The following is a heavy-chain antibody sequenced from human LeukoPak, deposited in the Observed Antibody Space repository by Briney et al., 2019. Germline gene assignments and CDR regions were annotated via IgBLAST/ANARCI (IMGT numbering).Heavy chain of an antibody. CDR2: IYTSGGT. Sequence: KASETLSLTCTVSGGSISSYYWSWIRQPAGKGLEWIGRIYTSGGTNYNPSLKSRVTMSVDTSKNQFSLKLSSVTAADTAVYYCAREGDYYGSGSSNWFDPWGQGTLVTVSS. D-gene: IGHD3-10*01. V-gene: IGHV4-4*07. J-gene: IGHJ5*02. CDR1: GGSISSYY. CDR3: AREGDYYGSGSSNWFDP.